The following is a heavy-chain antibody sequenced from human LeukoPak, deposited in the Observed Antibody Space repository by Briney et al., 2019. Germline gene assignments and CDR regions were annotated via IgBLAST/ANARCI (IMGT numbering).Heavy chain of an antibody. D-gene: IGHD3-22*01. Sequence: SGGSLRLSCAASGFTFSSYGMHWVRQAPGKGLEWVAFIRYDGSNKYYADSVKGRFTISRDNSKNTLYLQMNSLRAEDTAVYYCAKDSWPEYYYDSSGITGDYFDYWGQGTLVTVSS. J-gene: IGHJ4*02. CDR2: IRYDGSNK. CDR1: GFTFSSYG. CDR3: AKDSWPEYYYDSSGITGDYFDY. V-gene: IGHV3-30*02.